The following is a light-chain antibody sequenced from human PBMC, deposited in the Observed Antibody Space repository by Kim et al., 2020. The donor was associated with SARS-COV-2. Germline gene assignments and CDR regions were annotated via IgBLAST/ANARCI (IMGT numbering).Light chain of an antibody. CDR2: EDA. CDR1: KLGSKY. J-gene: IGLJ3*02. Sequence: VSPGQTASITCSGEKLGSKYTAWYQQKPGQSPVLVIYEDAWRPSGIPERFSGSSSGNTATLTISGTQAMDEADYYCQAWDSTTAVVFGGGTQLTVL. CDR3: QAWDSTTAVV. V-gene: IGLV3-1*01.